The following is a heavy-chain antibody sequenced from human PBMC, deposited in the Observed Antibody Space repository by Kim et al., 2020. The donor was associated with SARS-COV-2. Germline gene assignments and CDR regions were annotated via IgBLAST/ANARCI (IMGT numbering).Heavy chain of an antibody. D-gene: IGHD6-25*01. V-gene: IGHV1-46*01. CDR3: ARERSSSGYYYGMDV. J-gene: IGHJ6*02. Sequence: QKFQGRVTMTRDTSTSTVYMELSSLRSEDTAVYYCARERSSSGYYYGMDVWGQGTTVTVSS.